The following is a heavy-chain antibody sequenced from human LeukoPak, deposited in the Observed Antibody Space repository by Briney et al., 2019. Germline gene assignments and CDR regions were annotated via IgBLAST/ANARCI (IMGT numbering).Heavy chain of an antibody. Sequence: GGSLRLSCVASGFTFEDYAIHWVRQAPGKGLEWVSGISWNSGTIGYADSVKGRFTISRDNAKNSLYLQMNSLRAEDTAVYYCASLLNGEFDYWGQGTLVTVSS. D-gene: IGHD2-15*01. J-gene: IGHJ4*02. CDR1: GFTFEDYA. V-gene: IGHV3-9*01. CDR2: ISWNSGTI. CDR3: ASLLNGEFDY.